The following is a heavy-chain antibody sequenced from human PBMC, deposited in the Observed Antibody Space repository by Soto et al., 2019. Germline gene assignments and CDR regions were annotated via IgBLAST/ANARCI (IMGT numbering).Heavy chain of an antibody. V-gene: IGHV4-30-4*02. Sequence: SETLSLTCTVSGASISSGDYFWSWIRQSPGKGLQWIGYIYDSGSSYYNPSLKSRVTMSVDTSKNQVSLRLTSVTAADTAVYFRAREQYNWKIWGQGTLVTVSS. J-gene: IGHJ4*02. CDR2: IYDSGSS. D-gene: IGHD1-20*01. CDR1: GASISSGDYF. CDR3: AREQYNWKI.